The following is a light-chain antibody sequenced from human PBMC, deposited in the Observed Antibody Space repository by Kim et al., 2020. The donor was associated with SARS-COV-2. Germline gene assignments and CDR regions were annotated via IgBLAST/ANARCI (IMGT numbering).Light chain of an antibody. V-gene: IGLV1-47*01. Sequence: GQRVNISSSGSSSNIGSNYVYWYQQLPGTAPKLLIYRNNQRPSGVPDRFSGSKSGTSASLAISGLRSEDEADYYCAAWDDSLSGWVFGGGTQLTVL. CDR2: RNN. CDR1: SSNIGSNY. CDR3: AAWDDSLSGWV. J-gene: IGLJ3*02.